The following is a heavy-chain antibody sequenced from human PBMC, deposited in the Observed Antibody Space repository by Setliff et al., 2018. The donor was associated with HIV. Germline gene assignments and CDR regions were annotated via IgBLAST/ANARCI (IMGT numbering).Heavy chain of an antibody. D-gene: IGHD2-21*01. CDR1: GGSISSSSYY. J-gene: IGHJ5*02. CDR3: ARGGESRLLVTA. Sequence: PSETLSLTCTVSGGSISSSSYYWGWIRQPPGKGLEWIGSIYYSGSTYYNPSLKSRVTISVDTSKNQFSLKLSSVTAADTAVYYCARGGESRLLVTAWGQGTLVTVSS. V-gene: IGHV4-39*01. CDR2: IYYSGST.